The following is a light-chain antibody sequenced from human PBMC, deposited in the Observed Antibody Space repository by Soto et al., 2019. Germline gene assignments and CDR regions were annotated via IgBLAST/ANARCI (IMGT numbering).Light chain of an antibody. CDR3: QQYNNWLTIT. Sequence: EIVITQSPATLSVSPGERATLSCRASQSVSSDLAWYQHKPGQAPRLLIYGASTRANGIPVRFSGRGSGTELTLTISSLQSEDFAVYYCQQYNNWLTITFGQGTRLEIK. V-gene: IGKV3-15*01. CDR1: QSVSSD. CDR2: GAS. J-gene: IGKJ5*01.